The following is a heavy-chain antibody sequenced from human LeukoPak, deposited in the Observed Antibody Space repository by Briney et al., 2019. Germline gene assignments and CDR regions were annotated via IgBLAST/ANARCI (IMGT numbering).Heavy chain of an antibody. V-gene: IGHV3-30*18. CDR3: AKVQYSSGQYYYYYGMDV. CDR1: GFTFSSYG. CDR2: ISYDGSNK. J-gene: IGHJ6*02. D-gene: IGHD6-19*01. Sequence: GRSLRLSCVASGFTFSSYGMHWVRQAPGKGLEWVAVISYDGSNKYYADSVKGRFTIPRDNSKNTLYLQMNSLRAEDTAVYYCAKVQYSSGQYYYYYGMDVWGQGTTVTVSS.